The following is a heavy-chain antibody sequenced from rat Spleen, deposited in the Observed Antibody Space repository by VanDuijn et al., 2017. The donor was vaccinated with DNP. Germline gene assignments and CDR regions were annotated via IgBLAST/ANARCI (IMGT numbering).Heavy chain of an antibody. V-gene: IGHV5-22*01. CDR1: GFTFSDYY. Sequence: EVQLVESGGGLVQPGRSLKLSCAASGFTFSDYYMAWVRQAPTKGLEWVAYIRYDGGGTYYGDSVKGRFTISRDNAKSTLYLQMNSLRSEDMATYYCARHVLPLRVWDYWGQGVTVTVSS. D-gene: IGHD1-4*01. J-gene: IGHJ2*01. CDR2: IRYDGGGT. CDR3: ARHVLPLRVWDY.